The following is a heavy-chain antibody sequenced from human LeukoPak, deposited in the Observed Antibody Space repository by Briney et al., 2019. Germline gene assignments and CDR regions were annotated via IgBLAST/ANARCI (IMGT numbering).Heavy chain of an antibody. Sequence: AGGSLRLSCTASGFTFSSYGMHWARQAPGKGLEWVAVISYDGSNKYYADSVKGRFTTSRDNGNNTMYLQMNSLRAEDTAIYYCARAKYSSRWSLDYWGQGALVTVSS. CDR3: ARAKYSSRWSLDY. D-gene: IGHD6-13*01. CDR2: ISYDGSNK. J-gene: IGHJ4*02. CDR1: GFTFSSYG. V-gene: IGHV3-30*03.